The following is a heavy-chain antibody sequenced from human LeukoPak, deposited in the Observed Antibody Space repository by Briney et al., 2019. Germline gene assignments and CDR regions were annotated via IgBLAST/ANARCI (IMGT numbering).Heavy chain of an antibody. V-gene: IGHV1-69*01. CDR2: IIPIFGTA. CDR3: ARPRGYSYGYHYYMDV. CDR1: GGTFSSYA. J-gene: IGHJ6*03. D-gene: IGHD5-18*01. Sequence: ASVKVSCKASGGTFSSYAISWVPQAPAQGLELMGGIIPIFGTANYAQKFQGRVTITADESTSTAYMELSSLRSEDTAVYYCARPRGYSYGYHYYMDVWGKGTTVTVSS.